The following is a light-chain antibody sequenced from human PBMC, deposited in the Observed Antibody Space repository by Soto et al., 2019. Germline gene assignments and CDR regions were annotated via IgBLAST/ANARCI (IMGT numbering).Light chain of an antibody. CDR2: WAS. Sequence: DIVMTQSPDSLAVSLGERATINCKSSQSVSYSSNNKNYLAWYQQKVGQSPKLLIYWASTRESGVPARCRGSGSGTDFILTISSLQAEDVAVYYWQQYYSMPFTFGPGTKVEIK. CDR3: QQYYSMPFT. V-gene: IGKV4-1*01. CDR1: QSVSYSSNNKNY. J-gene: IGKJ3*01.